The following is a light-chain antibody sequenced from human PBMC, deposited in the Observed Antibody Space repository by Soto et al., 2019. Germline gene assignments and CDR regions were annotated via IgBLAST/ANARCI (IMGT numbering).Light chain of an antibody. CDR3: QQSHTFPLT. J-gene: IGKJ4*01. CDR2: AAS. CDR1: QDINSY. Sequence: DVQMTQSPSSLSASVGDRVTITCRASQDINSYLAWYQQNPGNAPKSLIYAASSLQNGVPSRFSGSESETDFTLTICSLLLEYSATYYCQQSHTFPLTFGGGNKLDIK. V-gene: IGKV1D-16*01.